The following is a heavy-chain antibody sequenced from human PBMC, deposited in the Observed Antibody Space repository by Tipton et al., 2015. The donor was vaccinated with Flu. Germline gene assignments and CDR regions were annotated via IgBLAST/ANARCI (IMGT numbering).Heavy chain of an antibody. V-gene: IGHV3-53*05. Sequence: SLRLSCVVSGFTVSSNYMTWVRQAPGKGLEWVSVIYSGGSTNYADSVKGRFTISRDNSKDMVHLQMNSLRGEDTAVYYCVRGEYSSGWCDVFDVWDQGTMVTVSS. CDR3: VRGEYSSGWCDVFDV. D-gene: IGHD6-19*01. CDR1: GFTVSSNY. CDR2: IYSGGST. J-gene: IGHJ3*01.